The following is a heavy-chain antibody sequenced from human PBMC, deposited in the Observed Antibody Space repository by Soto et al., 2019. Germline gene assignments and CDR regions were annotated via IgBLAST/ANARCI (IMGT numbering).Heavy chain of an antibody. CDR3: AREARFSPWSAP. Sequence: ASVKVSCKASGYTFTGYYMHWVRQAPGQGLEWMGWINPNSGGTNYAQKFQGWVTMTRDTSISTAYMELSRLRSDDTAVYYCAREARFSPWSAPWGKEPLVTFPS. J-gene: IGHJ5*02. D-gene: IGHD3-16*01. CDR1: GYTFTGYY. V-gene: IGHV1-2*04. CDR2: INPNSGGT.